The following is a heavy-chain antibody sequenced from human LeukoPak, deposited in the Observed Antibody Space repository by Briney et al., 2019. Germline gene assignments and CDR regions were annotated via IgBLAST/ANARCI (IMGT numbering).Heavy chain of an antibody. CDR1: GGTFSSYA. Sequence: ASVKVSCKASGGTFSSYAISWVRQAPGQGLEWMGGIIPIFGTANYAQKFQGRVTITADESTSTAYMELSSLGSEDTAVYYCAISQGGGIADYWGQGTLVTVSS. D-gene: IGHD6-13*01. V-gene: IGHV1-69*13. J-gene: IGHJ4*02. CDR2: IIPIFGTA. CDR3: AISQGGGIADY.